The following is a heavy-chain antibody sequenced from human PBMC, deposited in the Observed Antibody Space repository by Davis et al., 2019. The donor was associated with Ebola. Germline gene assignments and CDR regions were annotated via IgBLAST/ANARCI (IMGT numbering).Heavy chain of an antibody. V-gene: IGHV3-9*01. D-gene: IGHD3-22*01. J-gene: IGHJ4*02. CDR1: GFTFSTSA. CDR2: IGWNSGNI. Sequence: SLKISCAASGFTFSTSAMSWVRQAPGKGLEWVSGIGWNSGNIGYAGSVKGRFTISRDNAKNSVYLQMNSLRAEDTALYYCAKDITMIGKYYFDNWGQGTLVTVSS. CDR3: AKDITMIGKYYFDN.